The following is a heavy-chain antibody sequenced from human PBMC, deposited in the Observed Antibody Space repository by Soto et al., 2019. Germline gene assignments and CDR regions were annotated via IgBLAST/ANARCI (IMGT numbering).Heavy chain of an antibody. CDR3: ARAVTMVRGVITTLDAFDI. CDR2: INPNSGGT. D-gene: IGHD3-10*01. J-gene: IGHJ3*02. V-gene: IGHV1-2*04. CDR1: GGTFSSYT. Sequence: ASVKVSCKASGGTFSSYTISWVRQAPGQGLEWMGWINPNSGGTNYAQKFQGWVTMTRDTSISTAYMELSRLRSDDTAVYYCARAVTMVRGVITTLDAFDIWGQGTMVTVSS.